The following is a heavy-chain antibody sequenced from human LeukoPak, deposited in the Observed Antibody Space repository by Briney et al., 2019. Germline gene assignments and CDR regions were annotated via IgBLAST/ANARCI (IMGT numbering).Heavy chain of an antibody. D-gene: IGHD3-10*01. CDR3: AHATYYYGSGSYSAYYFDY. CDR1: GFSLSTSGVG. V-gene: IGHV2-5*02. CDR2: FYWDDDK. Sequence: SGPTLVKPTQTLTLTCTFSGFSLSTSGVGVGWIRQPPGKALEWLALFYWDDDKRYSPSLKSRLTITKDTSKNQVVLTMTNMDPVDTATYFCAHATYYYGSGSYSAYYFDYWGQGTLVTVSS. J-gene: IGHJ4*02.